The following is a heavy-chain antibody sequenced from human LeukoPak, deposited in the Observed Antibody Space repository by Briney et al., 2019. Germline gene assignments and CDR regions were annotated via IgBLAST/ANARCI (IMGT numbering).Heavy chain of an antibody. D-gene: IGHD6-13*01. J-gene: IGHJ6*02. Sequence: SVKVSCKASGYTFTSYGISWVRQAPGQGLEWMGWISAYNGNTNYAQKLQGRVTMTTDTSTSTAYMELRSLRSDDTAVYYCARVVIAAAGTGGYYGMDVWGQGTTVTVSS. CDR3: ARVVIAAAGTGGYYGMDV. CDR1: GYTFTSYG. V-gene: IGHV1-18*01. CDR2: ISAYNGNT.